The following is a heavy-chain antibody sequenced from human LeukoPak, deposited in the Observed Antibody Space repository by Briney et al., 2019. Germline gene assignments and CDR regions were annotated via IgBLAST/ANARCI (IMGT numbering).Heavy chain of an antibody. CDR1: GYTFTSYY. CDR2: INPSGGST. D-gene: IGHD3-22*01. Sequence: ASVKVSCKASGYTFTSYYMHWVRQAPGQGLEWMGIINPSGGSTSYAQKFQGRVTMTRDMSTSTVYMELSSLRSEDTAVYYCARERQITMIVVVTPDAFDIWGQGTMVTVSS. CDR3: ARERQITMIVVVTPDAFDI. J-gene: IGHJ3*02. V-gene: IGHV1-46*01.